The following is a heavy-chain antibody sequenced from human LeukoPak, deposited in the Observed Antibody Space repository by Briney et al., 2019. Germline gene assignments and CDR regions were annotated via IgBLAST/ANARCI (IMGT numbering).Heavy chain of an antibody. J-gene: IGHJ4*02. CDR2: INNDGSDT. D-gene: IGHD4/OR15-4a*01. CDR3: ARVYDYGFD. Sequence: GGSLRLSCAASGFTFINDWMHWVRQPPGKGLVWVSHINNDGSDTSYADSVRGRFTISRDNGKNTLYLQMNGLRVEDTAVYYCARVYDYGFDWGQGTLVTVSS. CDR1: GFTFINDW. V-gene: IGHV3-74*01.